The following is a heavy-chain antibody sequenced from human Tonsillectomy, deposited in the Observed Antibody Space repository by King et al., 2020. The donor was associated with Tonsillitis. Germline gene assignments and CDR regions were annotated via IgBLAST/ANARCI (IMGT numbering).Heavy chain of an antibody. V-gene: IGHV4-59*01. CDR3: ARDAAAGPYYFDY. Sequence: QLQESGPGLVKPSETLSLTCTVSGGSISSYYWSWIRQPPGKGLEWIGYIYFSGSTNSNPSLKSRVTISVDTSKNQFSLKLSSVTAADTAVYYCARDAAAGPYYFDYWGQGTLVTVSS. J-gene: IGHJ4*02. CDR2: IYFSGST. CDR1: GGSISSYY. D-gene: IGHD6-13*01.